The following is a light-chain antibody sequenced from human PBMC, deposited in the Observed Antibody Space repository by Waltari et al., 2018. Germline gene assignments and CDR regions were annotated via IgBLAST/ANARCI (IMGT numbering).Light chain of an antibody. Sequence: QSALTQPASVSGTPGQSITISCSVTTSDVGSFDLLSWYQQHPGEAPKLLMCEVSKRTPDTSSRISGAKSGSTALLSISRLQPEDEADYYCCSYAGRGTYVFGSGTKVTVL. CDR1: TSDVGSFDL. CDR2: EVS. J-gene: IGLJ1*01. CDR3: CSYAGRGTYV. V-gene: IGLV2-23*02.